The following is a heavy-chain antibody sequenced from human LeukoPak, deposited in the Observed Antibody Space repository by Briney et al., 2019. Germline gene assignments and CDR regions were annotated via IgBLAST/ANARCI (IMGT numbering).Heavy chain of an antibody. V-gene: IGHV3-30-3*01. CDR1: GFTFSSYA. D-gene: IGHD6-13*01. CDR3: ARAYSSSWPNWFDP. Sequence: GGSLRLSCAASGFTFSSYAMHWVRQAPGKGLEWGAVISYDGSNKYYADSVKGRFTISRDNSKNTLYLQINSLRAEDTAVYYCARAYSSSWPNWFDPWGQGTLVTVSS. CDR2: ISYDGSNK. J-gene: IGHJ5*02.